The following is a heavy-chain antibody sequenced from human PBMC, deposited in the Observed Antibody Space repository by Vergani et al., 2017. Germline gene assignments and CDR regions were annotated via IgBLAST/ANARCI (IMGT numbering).Heavy chain of an antibody. V-gene: IGHV4-61*02. D-gene: IGHD3-9*01. J-gene: IGHJ4*02. CDR1: GGSISSGSYY. Sequence: QVQLQESGPGLVKPSQTLSLTCTVSGGSISSGSYYWSWIRQPAGKGLEWIGRIYTSGSTNYNPSLKSRVTISVDTSKNQFSLKLSSVTAADTAVYYCARNSDILTGYYFDYWGQGTLVTVSS. CDR3: ARNSDILTGYYFDY. CDR2: IYTSGST.